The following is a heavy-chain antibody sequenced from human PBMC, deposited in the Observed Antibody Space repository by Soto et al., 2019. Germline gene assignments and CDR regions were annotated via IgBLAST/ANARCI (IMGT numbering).Heavy chain of an antibody. CDR3: ARHSSLFARAIFGVVIPDFDY. J-gene: IGHJ4*02. V-gene: IGHV4-59*08. CDR1: GGSISSYY. D-gene: IGHD3-3*01. Sequence: KPSETLSLTCTVSGGSISSYYWSWIRQPPGKGLEWIGYIYYSGSTNYNPSLKSRVTISVDTSKNQFSLKLSSVTAADTAVYYCARHSSLFARAIFGVVIPDFDYWGQGTLVTVSS. CDR2: IYYSGST.